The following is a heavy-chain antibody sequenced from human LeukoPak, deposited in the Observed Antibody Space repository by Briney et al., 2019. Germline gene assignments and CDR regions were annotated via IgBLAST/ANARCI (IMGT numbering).Heavy chain of an antibody. V-gene: IGHV3-7*01. J-gene: IGHJ4*02. CDR2: IKADGGEK. CDR3: ARGGAARPDF. D-gene: IGHD6-6*01. Sequence: GGSLRLSCAASGFTFSTYWMNWFRQTPGKGLGWVSKIKADGGEKDHVASVKGRFTISRDNAKNSLRLQMNSLRVEDTAVYYCARGGAARPDFWGQGTLVTVSS. CDR1: GFTFSTYW.